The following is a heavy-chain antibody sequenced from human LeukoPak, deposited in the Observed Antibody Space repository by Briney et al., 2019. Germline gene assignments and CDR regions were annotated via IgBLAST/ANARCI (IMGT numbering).Heavy chain of an antibody. CDR1: GYAFRGYP. Sequence: GGSLRLSCAASGYAFRGYPMYWVRQAPGKGLEWVAFISYEEGDELYADSVKGRFTISRDDSKSTLYLQMNSLRPEDTAVYYCAREASGYYRDYWGQGTLVTVSS. CDR2: ISYEEGDE. J-gene: IGHJ4*02. D-gene: IGHD3-22*01. CDR3: AREASGYYRDY. V-gene: IGHV3-30*07.